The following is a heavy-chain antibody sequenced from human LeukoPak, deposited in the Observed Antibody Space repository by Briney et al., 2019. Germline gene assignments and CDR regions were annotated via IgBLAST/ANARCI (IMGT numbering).Heavy chain of an antibody. V-gene: IGHV5-51*01. CDR2: IYPGGSDT. CDR3: SRPIMYSSGWYFDY. J-gene: IGHJ4*02. CDR1: GYRFTSYW. Sequence: GEPLKTSWEGSGYRFTSYWNGWVRQIPGKGLGWVGIIYPGGSDTTYSPSFQGQVTISADKSIRTAYLQWSSLKASDTAMYYCSRPIMYSSGWYFDYWGQGTLVTASS. D-gene: IGHD6-19*01.